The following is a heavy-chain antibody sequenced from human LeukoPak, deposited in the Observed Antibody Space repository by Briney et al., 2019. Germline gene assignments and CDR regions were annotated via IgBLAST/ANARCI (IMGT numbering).Heavy chain of an antibody. CDR3: ARLTGYSSGWYEEYNWFDP. D-gene: IGHD6-19*01. CDR2: IIPIFGTA. CDR1: GGTLSSYA. V-gene: IGHV1-69*05. Sequence: SVKVSCKASGGTLSSYAISWVRQAPGQGLEWMGGIIPIFGTANYAQKFQGRVTMTRNTSISTAYMELSSLRSEDTAVYYCARLTGYSSGWYEEYNWFDPWGQGTLVTVSS. J-gene: IGHJ5*02.